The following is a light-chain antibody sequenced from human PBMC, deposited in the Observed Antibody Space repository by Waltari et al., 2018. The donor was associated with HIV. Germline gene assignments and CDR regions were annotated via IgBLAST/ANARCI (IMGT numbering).Light chain of an antibody. Sequence: DIQLTQSPFFLSAYVGDRVTITCRASQGVSPYLAWYQQKPGKAPKLLISAASTLQSGVPSRFSGSGSGTEFTLTISSLQPEDFATYYCQQLNRYPITFGQGTRLEIK. CDR2: AAS. CDR1: QGVSPY. CDR3: QQLNRYPIT. V-gene: IGKV1-9*01. J-gene: IGKJ5*01.